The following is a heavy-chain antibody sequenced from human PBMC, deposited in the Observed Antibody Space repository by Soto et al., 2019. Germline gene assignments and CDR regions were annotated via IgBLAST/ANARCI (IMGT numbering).Heavy chain of an antibody. V-gene: IGHV4-59*01. CDR2: IYYSRNT. Sequence: QVQLQESGPGLVKPSETLSLTCTVSGGSISGYYWTWIRHPPGNGLEWIGYIYYSRNTNYNPSLKSRVTISVDTSQKPFSLRLNSVTAADTAVYYSARGRDDSVPDYWGQGTLVTVSS. CDR3: ARGRDDSVPDY. D-gene: IGHD3-22*01. J-gene: IGHJ4*02. CDR1: GGSISGYY.